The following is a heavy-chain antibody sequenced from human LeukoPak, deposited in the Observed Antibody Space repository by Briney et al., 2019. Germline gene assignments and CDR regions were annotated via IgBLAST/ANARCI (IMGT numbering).Heavy chain of an antibody. CDR1: GYAFTSYG. CDR2: ISAYNGNT. CDR3: ARDGSHGSGSYYPYYYGMDV. Sequence: ASVKVSCKASGYAFTSYGISWVRQAPGQGLEWMGWISAYNGNTNYAQKLQGRVTMTTDTSTSTAYMELRSLRSDDTAVYYSARDGSHGSGSYYPYYYGMDVWGKGTTVTVSS. V-gene: IGHV1-18*04. D-gene: IGHD3-10*01. J-gene: IGHJ6*04.